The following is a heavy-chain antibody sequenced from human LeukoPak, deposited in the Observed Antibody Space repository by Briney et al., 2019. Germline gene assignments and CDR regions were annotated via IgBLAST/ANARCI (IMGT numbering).Heavy chain of an antibody. V-gene: IGHV4-4*07. Sequence: SETLSLTCTVSGGSFSGYYWSWIRQPAGKGLXXIGRIYTSGSTNYNPSLKSRVTMSVDTSKNQFSLKLSSVTAADTAVYYCARVSSAGIWDYWGQGTLVTVSS. J-gene: IGHJ4*02. CDR1: GGSFSGYY. CDR3: ARVSSAGIWDY. CDR2: IYTSGST. D-gene: IGHD6-19*01.